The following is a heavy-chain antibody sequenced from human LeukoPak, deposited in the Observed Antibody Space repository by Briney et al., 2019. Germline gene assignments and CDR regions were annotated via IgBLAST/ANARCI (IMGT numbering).Heavy chain of an antibody. CDR2: ISYDGSNK. Sequence: GRSLRLSCAASGFTFSSYAMHWVRQAPGKGLEWVAVISYDGSNKYYADSVKGRFTISRDNSKNTLYLQMNSLRAEDTAMYYCARAPYYYDSSGYFAYWGQGTLVTVSS. V-gene: IGHV3-30-3*01. CDR3: ARAPYYYDSSGYFAY. D-gene: IGHD3-22*01. CDR1: GFTFSSYA. J-gene: IGHJ4*02.